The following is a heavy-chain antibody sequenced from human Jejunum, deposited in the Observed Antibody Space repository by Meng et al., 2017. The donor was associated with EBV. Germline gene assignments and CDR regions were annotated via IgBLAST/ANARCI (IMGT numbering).Heavy chain of an antibody. V-gene: IGHV4-4*02. D-gene: IGHD1-14*01. Sequence: QWKLKDRAPGLVNRSGSLALTCAVATDFISSYGWWSWVRQPPGKGLEWLGEINQVGSTYYTPSLKSRVTISIDTSKRQFSLRLNSMTAADTSVYYCARASSERLLDYLGQGTLVTVSS. CDR3: ARASSERLLDY. J-gene: IGHJ4*02. CDR1: TDFISSYGW. CDR2: INQVGST.